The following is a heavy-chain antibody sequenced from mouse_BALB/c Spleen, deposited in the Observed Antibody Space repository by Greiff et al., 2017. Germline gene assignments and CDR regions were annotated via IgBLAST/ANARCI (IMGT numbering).Heavy chain of an antibody. J-gene: IGHJ2*01. Sequence: DVQLQESGPGLVKPSQSLSLTCSVTGYSITSGYYWNWIRQFPGNKLEWMGYISYDGSNNYNPSLKNRISITRDTSKNQFFLKLNSVTTEDTATYYCARDWWDDDYWGQGTTLTVSS. CDR3: ARDWWDDDY. D-gene: IGHD1-1*02. CDR2: ISYDGSN. V-gene: IGHV3-6*02. CDR1: GYSITSGYY.